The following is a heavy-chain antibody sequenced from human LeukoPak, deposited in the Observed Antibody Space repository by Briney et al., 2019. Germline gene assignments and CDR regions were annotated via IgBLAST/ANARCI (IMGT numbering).Heavy chain of an antibody. CDR2: ISGSGTYI. Sequence: GGSLRLSCAASGFTSNSNSMHWVGQAPGKGLEWVSSISGSGTYIYYADSVKGRFTISRDNAKNSLYLQMNSLRAEDTAVYYCARDGLPYYYAMDVWGQGTTVTVSS. CDR1: GFTSNSNS. V-gene: IGHV3-21*01. J-gene: IGHJ6*02. CDR3: ARDGLPYYYAMDV.